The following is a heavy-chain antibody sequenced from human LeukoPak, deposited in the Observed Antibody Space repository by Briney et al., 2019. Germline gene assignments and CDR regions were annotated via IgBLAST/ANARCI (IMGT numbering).Heavy chain of an antibody. Sequence: GGSLRLSCAASGFTFSSYWVHWVRQAPGKGLVWVSRINTDGSSTSYADSVKGRFTISRDNAKNTLHLQMNSLRAEDTAVYYCARVSVDSALDYWGQGTLVTVSS. V-gene: IGHV3-74*01. CDR1: GFTFSSYW. J-gene: IGHJ4*02. D-gene: IGHD3/OR15-3a*01. CDR2: INTDGSST. CDR3: ARVSVDSALDY.